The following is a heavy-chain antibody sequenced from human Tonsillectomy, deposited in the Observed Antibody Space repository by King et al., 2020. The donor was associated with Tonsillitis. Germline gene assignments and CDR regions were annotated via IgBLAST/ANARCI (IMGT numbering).Heavy chain of an antibody. J-gene: IGHJ4*02. Sequence: VQLQQSGPGLVKPSQTLSLTCAISGDSVSSDSAAWNWIRQSPSRGLEWLGRTYYRSKWYNDYAVSVKSRITINPDTAKNQSSLQLNSVTPEDTAVYYCARSAPWDCGGDCFHYWGQGALVTVSS. CDR3: ARSAPWDCGGDCFHY. V-gene: IGHV6-1*01. CDR1: GDSVSSDSAA. D-gene: IGHD2-21*02. CDR2: TYYRSKWYN.